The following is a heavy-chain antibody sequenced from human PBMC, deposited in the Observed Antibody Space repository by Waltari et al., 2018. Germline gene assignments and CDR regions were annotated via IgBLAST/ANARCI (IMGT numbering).Heavy chain of an antibody. V-gene: IGHV3-53*02. J-gene: IGHJ4*02. CDR1: GFTVSSNY. CDR2: IYSGGST. Sequence: EVQLVETGGGLIQPGGSLRLSCAASGFTVSSNYMSWVRQAPGKGLEWLSVIYSGGSTYYADSVKGRFTISRDNSKNTLYLQMNSLRAEDTAVYYCAGNYYYDSLGFDYWGQGTLVTVSS. CDR3: AGNYYYDSLGFDY. D-gene: IGHD3-22*01.